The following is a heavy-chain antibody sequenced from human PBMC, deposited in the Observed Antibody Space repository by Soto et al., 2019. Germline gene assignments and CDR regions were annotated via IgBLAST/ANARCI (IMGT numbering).Heavy chain of an antibody. CDR2: ISGRDDST. CDR3: VKDWTGDTCPCMDV. CDR1: GFTFNNYA. V-gene: IGHV3-23*01. Sequence: EVQLLESGGGLVQPGGSLRLSCAASGFTFNNYAMTWVRQAPGKGLEWVSTISGRDDSTYYADSVKGRLTISRDNSKNALHLQMSSLRAEDTALYYCVKDWTGDTCPCMDVWGQGTTVTVSS. D-gene: IGHD2-8*02. J-gene: IGHJ6*01.